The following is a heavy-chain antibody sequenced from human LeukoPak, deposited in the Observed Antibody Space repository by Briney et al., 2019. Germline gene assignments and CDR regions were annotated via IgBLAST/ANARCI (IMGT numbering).Heavy chain of an antibody. V-gene: IGHV3-43D*03. CDR2: ISWDGGST. CDR1: GFTFDDYD. J-gene: IGHJ4*02. CDR3: AKDIRGSTSWYGLDY. D-gene: IGHD6-13*01. Sequence: GGSLRLSCAASGFTFDDYDMSWVRQAPGKGLEWVSLISWDGGSTYYADSVRGRFTISRDNSKNSLFLQMNSLRAEDTALYFCAKDIRGSTSWYGLDYWGQGTLVTVSS.